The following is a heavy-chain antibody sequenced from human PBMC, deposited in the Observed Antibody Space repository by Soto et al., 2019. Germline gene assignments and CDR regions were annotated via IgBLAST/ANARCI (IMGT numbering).Heavy chain of an antibody. CDR3: VGTGYSSSWSYYFDY. CDR2: IYTSGST. Sequence: SETLSLTCTVSGGSIISYYWSWIRQPAGKGLEWIGRIYTSGSTNYNPSLKSRVTMSVDTSKNQFSLKLSSVTAADTAVYYCVGTGYSSSWSYYFDYWGQGTLVTVSS. V-gene: IGHV4-4*07. D-gene: IGHD6-13*01. CDR1: GGSIISYY. J-gene: IGHJ4*02.